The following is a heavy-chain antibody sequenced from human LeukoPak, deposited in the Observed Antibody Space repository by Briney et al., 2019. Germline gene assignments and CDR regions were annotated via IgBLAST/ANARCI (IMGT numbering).Heavy chain of an antibody. CDR2: INPNSGGT. CDR3: ARSFSAMVKAKGY. J-gene: IGHJ4*01. V-gene: IGHV1-2*02. Sequence: ASVKVSCKASGYTFTGYYMHWVRQAPGQGLEWMGWINPNSGGTNYAQKFQGRVTMTRDTSISTAYMELSRLRSDDTAVYYCARSFSAMVKAKGYWGHGTLVTVSS. D-gene: IGHD5-18*01. CDR1: GYTFTGYY.